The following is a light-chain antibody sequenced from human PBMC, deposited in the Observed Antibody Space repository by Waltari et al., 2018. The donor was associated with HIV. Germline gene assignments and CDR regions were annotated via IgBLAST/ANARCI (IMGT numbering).Light chain of an antibody. Sequence: ELVLTQSPATLSLSPGKRATLSCTASQSIGSYLAWYQRKPGQAPRLLIYDSSNRASGIPARFSGSGSGTDFTLTISSLEPEDFAVYYCHQRSNWPLTFGGGTKVEI. J-gene: IGKJ4*01. V-gene: IGKV3-11*01. CDR2: DSS. CDR1: QSIGSY. CDR3: HQRSNWPLT.